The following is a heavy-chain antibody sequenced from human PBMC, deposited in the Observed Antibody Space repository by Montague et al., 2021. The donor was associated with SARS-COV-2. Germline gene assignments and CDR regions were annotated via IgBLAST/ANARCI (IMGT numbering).Heavy chain of an antibody. CDR2: INHSGST. CDR3: ARVAESTYYDFWSGYLRFYYFDY. V-gene: IGHV4-34*01. D-gene: IGHD3-3*01. CDR1: GGSFSGYY. Sequence: SETLSLTCAVYGGSFSGYYWSWIRQPPGKGLEWIGEINHSGSTNYNPSLKSRVIISVDTSKNQFSLKLSSVTAADTAVYYCARVAESTYYDFWSGYLRFYYFDYWGQGTLVTVSS. J-gene: IGHJ4*02.